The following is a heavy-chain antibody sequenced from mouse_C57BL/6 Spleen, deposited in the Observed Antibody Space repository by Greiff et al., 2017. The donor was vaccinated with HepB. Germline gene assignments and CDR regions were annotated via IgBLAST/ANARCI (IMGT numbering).Heavy chain of an antibody. V-gene: IGHV1-9*01. CDR2: ILPGSGST. CDR3: ARRGYGSSEAMDY. Sequence: VQLQQSGAELMKPGASVKLSCKATGYTFTGYWIEWVKQRPGHGLEWIGEILPGSGSTNYNEKFKGKATLTADTSSNTAYMQLSSLTTEDSAIYYCARRGYGSSEAMDYWGQGTSVTVSS. J-gene: IGHJ4*01. D-gene: IGHD1-1*01. CDR1: GYTFTGYW.